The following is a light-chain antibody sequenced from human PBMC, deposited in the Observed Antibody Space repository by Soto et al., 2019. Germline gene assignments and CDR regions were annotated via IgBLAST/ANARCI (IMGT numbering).Light chain of an antibody. CDR2: SAS. CDR3: LQHNNWPFT. J-gene: IGKJ3*01. Sequence: DIVMTQSPATLSVSPGERATLSCRASQSISSNLAWYQQKPGQAPRLLIYSASTRATGIPASFSGSGSGADLTLTISSLQSNDFAVSYCLQHNNWPFTFGHGTKVDIK. CDR1: QSISSN. V-gene: IGKV3-15*01.